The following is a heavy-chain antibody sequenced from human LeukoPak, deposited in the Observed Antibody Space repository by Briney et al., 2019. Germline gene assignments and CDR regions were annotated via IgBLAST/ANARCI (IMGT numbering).Heavy chain of an antibody. J-gene: IGHJ3*02. D-gene: IGHD2-21*02. CDR3: AKGQVATAIQPDAFDI. CDR2: VSWNRGGI. Sequence: GRSLRLSCAASGFTFDEYGMHWVRQAPGKGLEWVAGVSWNRGGIRYADSVKGRFTISRDNAKNSLYLQMNSLRAEDTALYYCAKGQVATAIQPDAFDIWGQGTMVTVS. V-gene: IGHV3-9*01. CDR1: GFTFDEYG.